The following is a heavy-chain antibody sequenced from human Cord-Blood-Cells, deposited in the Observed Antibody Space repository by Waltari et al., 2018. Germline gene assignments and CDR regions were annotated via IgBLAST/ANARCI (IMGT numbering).Heavy chain of an antibody. CDR2: VIPILGTA. J-gene: IGHJ3*02. V-gene: IGHV1-69*12. CDR1: GGTFSSYA. Sequence: QVQLVQSGAEVKKPGSSVKVSCKASGGTFSSYAISWVQQALGQGLEWMEGVIPILGTANYAQKFQGRVTITAAESTSTAYMELSSLRSEDTAVYYCARAERGLAAGDAFDIWGQGTMVTVSS. D-gene: IGHD3-10*01. CDR3: ARAERGLAAGDAFDI.